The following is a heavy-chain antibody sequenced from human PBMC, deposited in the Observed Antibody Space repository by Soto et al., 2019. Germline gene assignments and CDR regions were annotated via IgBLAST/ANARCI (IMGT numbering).Heavy chain of an antibody. D-gene: IGHD5-12*01. CDR3: ARGYSGYDYKD. V-gene: IGHV4-34*01. Sequence: SETLSLTCAGYGGSFSGYYWSWIRQPPGKGLEWIGEINHSGSTNYNPSLKSRVTISVDTSKNQFSLKLSSVTAADTAVYYCARGYSGYDYKDWGQGTLVTVSS. J-gene: IGHJ4*02. CDR2: INHSGST. CDR1: GGSFSGYY.